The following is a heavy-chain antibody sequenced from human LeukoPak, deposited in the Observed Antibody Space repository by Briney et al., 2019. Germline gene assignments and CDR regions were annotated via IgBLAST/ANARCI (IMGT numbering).Heavy chain of an antibody. CDR3: ARGGPYYYYYGMDV. CDR1: GGSFSGYY. V-gene: IGHV4-34*01. CDR2: INHSGST. Sequence: SETLPLTCAVYGGSFSGYYWSWIRQPPGKGLEWIGEINHSGSTNYNPSLKSRVTISVDTSKNQFSLKLSSVTAADTAVYYCARGGPYYYYYGMDVWGQGTTVTVSS. J-gene: IGHJ6*02.